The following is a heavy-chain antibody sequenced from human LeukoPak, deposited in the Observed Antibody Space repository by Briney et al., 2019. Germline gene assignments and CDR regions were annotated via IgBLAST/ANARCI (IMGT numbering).Heavy chain of an antibody. CDR1: GFMFSINW. CDR3: ARGGGLDV. J-gene: IGHJ6*02. Sequence: GGSLRLSCAASGFMFSINWMSWVRLAPGKGLEWVASINHNGNVNYYVDSVKGRFTISRDNAKNSLYLQMSNLRAEDTAVYFCARGGGLDVWGQGATVTVSS. CDR2: INHNGNVN. V-gene: IGHV3-7*03. D-gene: IGHD3-16*01.